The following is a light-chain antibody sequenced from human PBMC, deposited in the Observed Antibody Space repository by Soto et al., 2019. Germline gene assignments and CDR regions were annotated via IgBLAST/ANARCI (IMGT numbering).Light chain of an antibody. CDR1: SSDMWGNNY. CDR2: DVS. CDR3: SAFTGTTYV. J-gene: IGLJ1*01. Sequence: QSALTQPASVSGSLGQSITISCTGASSDMWGNNYVSWYQHYPGKAPKLMICDVSNRPSGVSDRFSGSKSGNTASLTISGLQAEDEADYYCSAFTGTTYVFGTGTKVTVL. V-gene: IGLV2-14*03.